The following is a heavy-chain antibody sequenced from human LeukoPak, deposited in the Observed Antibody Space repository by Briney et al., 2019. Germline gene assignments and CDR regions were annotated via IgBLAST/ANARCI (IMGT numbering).Heavy chain of an antibody. CDR2: IRSEAYGGTP. D-gene: IGHD3-22*01. Sequence: PGQSLTLSCTTSGCNFRDYSMRYFRQGPGKGPEWVGFIRSEAYGGTPDYAAPVRGRFTISRDDFKHIIYLQMDSLRPEDTAVYYCVRDSPSYYDTSGYYYFDYWGQGALVTVSS. CDR3: VRDSPSYYDTSGYYYFDY. V-gene: IGHV3-49*03. CDR1: GCNFRDYS. J-gene: IGHJ4*02.